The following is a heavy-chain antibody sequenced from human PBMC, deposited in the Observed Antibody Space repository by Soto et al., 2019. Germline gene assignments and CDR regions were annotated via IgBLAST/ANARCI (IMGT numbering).Heavy chain of an antibody. CDR1: GGSFSPNY. J-gene: IGHJ4*02. CDR2: IYYGGTT. V-gene: IGHV4-59*01. Sequence: PSETLSLTCTVSGGSFSPNYWSWIRQPPEKGLEWVGYIYYGGTTSYNPSLQSRVTISLAPPKTQFSLRLNSVTAAAPAVYYWARQPRRDEWYSSDWYGVDYWGLGPLVTVSP. CDR3: ARQPRRDEWYSSDWYGVDY. D-gene: IGHD6-19*01.